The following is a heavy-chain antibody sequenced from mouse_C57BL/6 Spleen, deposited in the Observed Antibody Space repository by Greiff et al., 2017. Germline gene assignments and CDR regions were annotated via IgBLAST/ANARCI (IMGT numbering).Heavy chain of an antibody. CDR3: ARSGGYHFDY. CDR2: IYPRSGNT. Sequence: VQLVESGAELARPGASVKLSCKASGYTFTSYGISWVKQRTGQGLEWIGEIYPRSGNTYYNEKFKGKATLTADKSSSTAYMELRSLTSEDSAVYFCARSGGYHFDYWGQGTTLTVSS. V-gene: IGHV1-81*01. D-gene: IGHD2-2*01. J-gene: IGHJ2*01. CDR1: GYTFTSYG.